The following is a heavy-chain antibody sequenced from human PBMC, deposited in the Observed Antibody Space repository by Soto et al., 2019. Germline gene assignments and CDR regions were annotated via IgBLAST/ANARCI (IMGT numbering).Heavy chain of an antibody. CDR1: GGSLTGYY. CDR3: ARGQEGIVATH. CDR2: IKDGGST. D-gene: IGHD5-12*01. J-gene: IGHJ1*01. V-gene: IGHV4-34*01. Sequence: QVQLQQWGAGLLKPSETLSLTCAVNGGSLTGYYWSWIRQPPGKGLEWIGEIKDGGSTNYSPSLRGXXAXSXXTSNTQFSLKLNSVTAADTAVYYCARGQEGIVATHWDQGALVTVSS.